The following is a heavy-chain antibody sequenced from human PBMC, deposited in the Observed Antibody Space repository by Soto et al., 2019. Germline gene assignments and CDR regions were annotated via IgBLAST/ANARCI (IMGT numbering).Heavy chain of an antibody. V-gene: IGHV3-23*01. J-gene: IGHJ4*02. CDR3: AKERSCGYYFFDN. D-gene: IGHD1-26*01. Sequence: EVQRLESGGGLVQPGGSLRLSCAASGFTFSNYAMNWVRRAPGGGLEWVSTTRGNDGSTHYADSVKGLFTISRDVAKNTLYLQMNSLRAEDTAIYYFAKERSCGYYFFDNWGQGTLVTVSS. CDR1: GFTFSNYA. CDR2: TRGNDGST.